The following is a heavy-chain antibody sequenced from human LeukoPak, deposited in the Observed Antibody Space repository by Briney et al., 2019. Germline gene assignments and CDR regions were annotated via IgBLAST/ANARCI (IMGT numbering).Heavy chain of an antibody. CDR3: ARSSTWLSYGMDV. J-gene: IGHJ6*02. CDR1: GFTFSNYW. CDR2: IKQDGSEK. D-gene: IGHD6-19*01. V-gene: IGHV3-7*01. Sequence: GGSLRLSCAASGFTFSNYWMSWVRQAPGKGLEWVANIKQDGSEKYYVYSVKGRFTISRDNAKNSLHLQMNGLRAEDTAVYYCARSSTWLSYGMDVWGQGTTVTVSS.